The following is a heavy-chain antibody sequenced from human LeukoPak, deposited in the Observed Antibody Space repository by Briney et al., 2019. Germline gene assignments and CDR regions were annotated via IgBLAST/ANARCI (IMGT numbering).Heavy chain of an antibody. D-gene: IGHD6-19*01. Sequence: SGTLSLTCTVSGDSISGYYWGWIRHPPGKGLEWIGHLYGTVSPDYNPSLKSRATITTDTSKNQFSLKLSSVTAADTAVYYCARGGSGIAVAATPYYFDYWGQGTLVTVSS. CDR2: LYGTVSP. J-gene: IGHJ4*02. V-gene: IGHV4-59*12. CDR3: ARGGSGIAVAATPYYFDY. CDR1: GDSISGYY.